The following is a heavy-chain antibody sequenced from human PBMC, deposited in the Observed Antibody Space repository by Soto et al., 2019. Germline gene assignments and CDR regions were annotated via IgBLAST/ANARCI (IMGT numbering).Heavy chain of an antibody. CDR3: ARMNHDFGVVIHFDN. CDR2: IYYSGST. V-gene: IGHV4-30-4*01. Sequence: PSETLSLTCTVSGGSISSGDYYWSWIRQPPGKGLEWIGYIYYSGSTYYNPSLKSRVTISVDTSKNQFSLKLSSVTAADTAVYYCARMNHDFGVVIHFDNLCQGNLVTISS. D-gene: IGHD3-3*01. J-gene: IGHJ4*02. CDR1: GGSISSGDYY.